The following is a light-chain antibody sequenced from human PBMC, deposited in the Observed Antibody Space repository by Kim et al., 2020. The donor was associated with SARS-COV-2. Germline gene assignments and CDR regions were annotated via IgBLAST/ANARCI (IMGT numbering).Light chain of an antibody. CDR2: DAS. CDR3: QQYHNWPQIT. CDR1: QNVGTK. J-gene: IGKJ5*01. Sequence: EIVMTQSPATLSVPPGERAALSCKSSQNVGTKLAWYQQKPGQTPRLLIYDASTRASGIPDRFFGSGSGTEFTLIIGRLQSEDFALYYWQQYHNWPQITFGQGTRREIK. V-gene: IGKV3-15*01.